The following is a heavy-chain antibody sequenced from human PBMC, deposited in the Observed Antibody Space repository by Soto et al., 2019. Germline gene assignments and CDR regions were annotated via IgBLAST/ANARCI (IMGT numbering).Heavy chain of an antibody. CDR3: TTDVRLLWFGEPMDV. V-gene: IGHV3-15*01. CDR2: IKSKTDGGTT. J-gene: IGHJ6*02. Sequence: EVQLVESGGGLVQPGGSLRLSCAASGFTFSNAWMSWVRQAPGKGLEWVGRIKSKTDGGTTDYAAPVKGRFTISRDDSKNTLYLQMNSLKTEDTAVYYCTTDVRLLWFGEPMDVWGQGTTVTVSS. CDR1: GFTFSNAW. D-gene: IGHD3-10*01.